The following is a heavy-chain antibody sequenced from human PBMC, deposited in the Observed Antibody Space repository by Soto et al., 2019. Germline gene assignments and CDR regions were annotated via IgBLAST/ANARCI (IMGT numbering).Heavy chain of an antibody. CDR3: ARVSSEYYYDSSGPSGWFDP. CDR2: IDPSDSST. D-gene: IGHD3-22*01. V-gene: IGHV5-10-1*01. CDR1: GYSFTGYW. Sequence: GASLKISCKGSGYSFTGYWISWVRQMPGKGLEWMGRIDPSDSSTNYSPSFQGHVTISADKSISTAYLQWSSLKASDTAMYYCARVSSEYYYDSSGPSGWFDPWGQGTLVTVSS. J-gene: IGHJ5*02.